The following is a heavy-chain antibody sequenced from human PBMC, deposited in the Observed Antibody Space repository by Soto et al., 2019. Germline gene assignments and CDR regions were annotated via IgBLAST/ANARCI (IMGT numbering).Heavy chain of an antibody. D-gene: IGHD2-15*01. J-gene: IGHJ4*02. Sequence: QVHLAQSGAEVKKHGASVKVSCKAFGYTFTSYYIHWVRQAPGQGLEWMGIINPSGGYPKYAQKLQGRDTLTRDTYTSTVYMDVSSLTSEDTAVYYCAREGPTYSSDSGAFDYWGRGTLVTGSS. CDR1: GYTFTSYY. CDR3: AREGPTYSSDSGAFDY. V-gene: IGHV1-46*04. CDR2: INPSGGYP.